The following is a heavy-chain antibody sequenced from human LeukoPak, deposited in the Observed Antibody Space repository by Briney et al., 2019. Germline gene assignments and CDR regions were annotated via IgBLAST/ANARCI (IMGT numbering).Heavy chain of an antibody. CDR1: GGSISSHY. V-gene: IGHV4-59*11. J-gene: IGHJ6*03. D-gene: IGHD2-15*01. CDR2: ISNSGST. Sequence: SETLSLTCTVSGGSISSHYWTWIRQSPVKGLEWIGDISNSGSTSYNPSLKSRVTISIDTSKNQFSLKLSSVTAADTAVYYCGRNALVGYFSYYYMDVWGKGTTVTVSS. CDR3: GRNALVGYFSYYYMDV.